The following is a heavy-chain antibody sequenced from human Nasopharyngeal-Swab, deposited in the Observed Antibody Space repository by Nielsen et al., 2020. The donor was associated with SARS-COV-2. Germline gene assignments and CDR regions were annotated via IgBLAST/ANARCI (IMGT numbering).Heavy chain of an antibody. Sequence: WIRQPPGKGLEWIGSIYYSGSTYYNPSLKCRVTISVDTSKNQFSLKLSSVTAADTAVYYCARRILYDGMDVWGQGTTVTVSS. CDR3: ARRILYDGMDV. D-gene: IGHD2-15*01. CDR2: IYYSGST. J-gene: IGHJ6*02. V-gene: IGHV4-39*07.